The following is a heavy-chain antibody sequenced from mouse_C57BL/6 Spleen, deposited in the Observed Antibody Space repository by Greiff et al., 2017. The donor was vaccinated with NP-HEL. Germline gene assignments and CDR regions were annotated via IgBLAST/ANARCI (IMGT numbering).Heavy chain of an antibody. Sequence: EVQGVESGGGLVKPGGSLKLSCAASGFTFSDYGMHWVRQAPEKGLEWVAYISSGSSTIYYADTVKGRFTISRDNAKNTLFLQMTSLRSEDTAMYYCARGTRYYGSSYYFDYWGQGTTLTVSS. D-gene: IGHD1-1*01. V-gene: IGHV5-17*01. CDR3: ARGTRYYGSSYYFDY. J-gene: IGHJ2*01. CDR1: GFTFSDYG. CDR2: ISSGSSTI.